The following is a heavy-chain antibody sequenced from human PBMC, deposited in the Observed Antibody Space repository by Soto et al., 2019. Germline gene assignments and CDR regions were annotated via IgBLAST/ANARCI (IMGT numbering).Heavy chain of an antibody. D-gene: IGHD6-13*01. Sequence: SETLSLTCAFSCYSIINGYYWGWIRQPPGKGLEWIGSIYHTGSTYYNPSLKSRVTISVDTSKNQFSLKLSSVTAADTAVYYCARRHSSNWYGLDYWGQGTLVTVSS. CDR2: IYHTGST. V-gene: IGHV4-38-2*01. J-gene: IGHJ4*02. CDR3: ARRHSSNWYGLDY. CDR1: CYSIINGYY.